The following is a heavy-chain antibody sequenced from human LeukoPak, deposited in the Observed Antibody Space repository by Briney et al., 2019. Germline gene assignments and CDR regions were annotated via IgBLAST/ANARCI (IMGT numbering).Heavy chain of an antibody. J-gene: IGHJ4*02. CDR2: IYYSGST. CDR3: ARAEMATIPTGY. CDR1: GGSISSSSYY. V-gene: IGHV4-39*07. D-gene: IGHD5-24*01. Sequence: SETLSLTCTVSGGSISSSSYYWGWIRQPPGKGLEWIGSIYYSGSTYYNPSLKSRVTISVDTSKNQFSLKLSSVTAADTAVYYCARAEMATIPTGYWGQGTLVTVSS.